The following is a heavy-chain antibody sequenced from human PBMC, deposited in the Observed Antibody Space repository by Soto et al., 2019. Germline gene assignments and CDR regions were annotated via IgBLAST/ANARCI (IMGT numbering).Heavy chain of an antibody. CDR2: INAGNGNT. CDR3: ARDQGHDYGENWFDP. Sequence: ASVKVSCKASGYTFTSYAMHWVRQAPGQRLEWMGWINAGNGNTKYSQKFQGRVTITRDTSASTAYMELSSLRSEDTAVYYCARDQGHDYGENWFDPWGQGTRGTVPQ. CDR1: GYTFTSYA. D-gene: IGHD4-17*01. V-gene: IGHV1-3*01. J-gene: IGHJ5*02.